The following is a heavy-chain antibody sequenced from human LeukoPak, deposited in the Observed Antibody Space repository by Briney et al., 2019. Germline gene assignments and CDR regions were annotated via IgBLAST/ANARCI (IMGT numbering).Heavy chain of an antibody. CDR3: ARDVRPDY. D-gene: IGHD6-6*01. V-gene: IGHV3-7*04. CDR1: GFTFSSYW. J-gene: IGHJ4*02. Sequence: GGSLRLSCAASGFTFSSYWMSWVRQAPGEGLEWVANIKQDGTEKYYMDSVKGRFSISRDNAKNSLYLQMNALRAEDTAVYYCARDVRPDYGGQGTLVTVST. CDR2: IKQDGTEK.